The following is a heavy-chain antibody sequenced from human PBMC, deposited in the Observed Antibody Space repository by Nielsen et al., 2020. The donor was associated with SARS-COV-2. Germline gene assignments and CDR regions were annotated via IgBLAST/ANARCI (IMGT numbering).Heavy chain of an antibody. J-gene: IGHJ4*02. V-gene: IGHV3-7*01. D-gene: IGHD6-13*01. Sequence: GESLKISCAASGFTFSSQAMTWVRRAPGKGLEWVANIKQDGSEKHYVDSVKGRFTVSRDNTKNSLYLQMNSLRAEDTAVYYCARIYSSSYIDYWGQGALVTVSS. CDR2: IKQDGSEK. CDR1: GFTFSSQA. CDR3: ARIYSSSYIDY.